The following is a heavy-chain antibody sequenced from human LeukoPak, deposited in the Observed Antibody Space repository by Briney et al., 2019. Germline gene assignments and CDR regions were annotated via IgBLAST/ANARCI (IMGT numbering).Heavy chain of an antibody. D-gene: IGHD4-17*01. J-gene: IGHJ3*02. V-gene: IGHV3-21*01. CDR1: GFTFSSYS. CDR2: ISSSSSYI. Sequence: PGGSLRLSCAASGFTFSSYSMNWVRQAPGKGLEWVSSISSSSSYIYYADSVKGRFTISRDNAKNSLYLQMNSLRAEDTAMYYCARRQRHTVTTKYAFDIWGQGTTVTVSS. CDR3: ARRQRHTVTTKYAFDI.